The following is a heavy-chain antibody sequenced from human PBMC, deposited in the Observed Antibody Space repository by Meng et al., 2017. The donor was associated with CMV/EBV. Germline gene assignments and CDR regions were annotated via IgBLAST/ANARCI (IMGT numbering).Heavy chain of an antibody. Sequence: LSCAASGFTFSNYWMHWVRQGPGEGLVWVSTISSDGSRSSYADSVKVRFTISRDNAKNMVHLQMNSLRAEDTAMYYCARDAGAGFHYWGQGTLVTVSS. CDR1: GFTFSNYW. CDR3: ARDAGAGFHY. V-gene: IGHV3-74*01. J-gene: IGHJ4*02. D-gene: IGHD6-13*01. CDR2: ISSDGSRS.